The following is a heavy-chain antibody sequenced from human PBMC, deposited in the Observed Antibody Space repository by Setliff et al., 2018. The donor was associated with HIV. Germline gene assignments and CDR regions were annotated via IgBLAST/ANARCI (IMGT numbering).Heavy chain of an antibody. CDR2: IIPMYGVA. D-gene: IGHD2-15*01. CDR1: GGTFSSYV. CDR3: ALPYCGGGNCWSSASLPPAGWFDP. V-gene: IGHV1-69*05. Sequence: SVKVSCKATGGTFSSYVISWVRQAPGQGPEWMGGIIPMYGVANYAQKFQGRVTITTDESTSTAYMELSSLRSEDTAVYYCALPYCGGGNCWSSASLPPAGWFDPRGQGTLVTVSS. J-gene: IGHJ5*02.